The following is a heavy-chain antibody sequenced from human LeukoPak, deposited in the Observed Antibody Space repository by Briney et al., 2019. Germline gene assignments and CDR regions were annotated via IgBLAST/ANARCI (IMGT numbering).Heavy chain of an antibody. CDR1: GYTFTSYG. Sequence: ASVEVSCKASGYTFTSYGISWVRQAPGQGLEWMGWISAYNGNTNYAQKLQGRVTMTTDTSTSTAYMELRSLRSDDTAVYYCARVVDYYDSSGYFFDYWGQGTLVTVSS. CDR3: ARVVDYYDSSGYFFDY. CDR2: ISAYNGNT. D-gene: IGHD3-22*01. J-gene: IGHJ4*02. V-gene: IGHV1-18*01.